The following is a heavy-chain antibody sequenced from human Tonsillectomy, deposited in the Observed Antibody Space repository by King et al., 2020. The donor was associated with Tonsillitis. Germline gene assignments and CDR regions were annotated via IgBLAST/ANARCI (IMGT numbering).Heavy chain of an antibody. CDR3: ARVHNSWAYLDY. CDR1: GYTFTSYA. Sequence: QLVQSGAEVKKPGASVKVSCKASGYTFTSYAMHWVRQAPGQRLEWMGWINAGNGNTKYSQKFQGRVTITRDTSAGTAYMELSSLRSEDTAVYYCARVHNSWAYLDYWGQGTLVTVSS. CDR2: INAGNGNT. V-gene: IGHV1-3*01. D-gene: IGHD6-13*01. J-gene: IGHJ4*02.